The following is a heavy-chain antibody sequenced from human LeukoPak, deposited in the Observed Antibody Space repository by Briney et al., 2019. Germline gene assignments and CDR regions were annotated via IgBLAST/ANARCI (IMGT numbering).Heavy chain of an antibody. CDR2: INAGNGNT. CDR1: GYTFTSYA. CDR3: ARVVRGYSYGTFDY. V-gene: IGHV1-3*01. D-gene: IGHD5-18*01. J-gene: IGHJ4*02. Sequence: ASVKVSCTASGYTFTSYAMHWVRQAPGQRLEWMGWINAGNGNTKSSQRFQGRVTITRDTSASTAYMELSSLRSEDTAVYYCARVVRGYSYGTFDYWGQGTLVTVSS.